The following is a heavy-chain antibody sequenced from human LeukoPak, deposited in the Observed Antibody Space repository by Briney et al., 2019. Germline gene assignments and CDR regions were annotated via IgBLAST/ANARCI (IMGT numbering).Heavy chain of an antibody. CDR1: GFTFSSSW. V-gene: IGHV3-7*01. CDR3: ARGGRPDY. Sequence: PGGSLRLSCATSGFTFSSSWMSCVRQAPGKGLECVANIKEDGREKYYVDSVKGRFTISRDNAKNSLYLQMSSLRAEDTAVYYCARGGRPDYWGQGTLVTVSS. J-gene: IGHJ4*02. CDR2: IKEDGREK. D-gene: IGHD3-10*01.